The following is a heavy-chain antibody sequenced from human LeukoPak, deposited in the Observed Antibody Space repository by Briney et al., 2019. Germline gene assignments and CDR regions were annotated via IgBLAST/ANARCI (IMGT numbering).Heavy chain of an antibody. CDR3: AKAPRTDTAMVTGDY. Sequence: HPGGSLRLSCAASGFTFSSYGMHWVRQAPGKGLEWVAVISYDGSNKYYADSVKGRFTISRDNSKNTLYLQMNSLRAEDTAVYYCAKAPRTDTAMVTGDYWGQGTLVTVSS. V-gene: IGHV3-30*18. CDR2: ISYDGSNK. J-gene: IGHJ4*02. D-gene: IGHD5-18*01. CDR1: GFTFSSYG.